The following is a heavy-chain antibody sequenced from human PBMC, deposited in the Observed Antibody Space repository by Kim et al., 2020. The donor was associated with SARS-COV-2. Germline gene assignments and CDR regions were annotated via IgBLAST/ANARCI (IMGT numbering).Heavy chain of an antibody. D-gene: IGHD6-19*01. CDR2: ISWNSGSI. CDR1: GFTFDDYA. J-gene: IGHJ4*02. V-gene: IGHV3-9*01. CDR3: AKDIAEVAVAGSFDY. Sequence: GGSLRLSCAASGFTFDDYAMHWVRQAPGKGLEWVSGISWNSGSIGYADSVKGRFTISRDNAKNSLYLQMNSLRAEDTALYYCAKDIAEVAVAGSFDYWGQGTLVTVSS.